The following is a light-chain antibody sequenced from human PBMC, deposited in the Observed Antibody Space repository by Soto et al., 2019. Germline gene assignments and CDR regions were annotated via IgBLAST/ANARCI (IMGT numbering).Light chain of an antibody. CDR2: GAS. J-gene: IGKJ1*01. CDR1: QSISDT. CDR3: QQYNNWPWT. Sequence: DIVVTQSPVTLSVSPGESATLSCRASQSISDTLAWYQQKPGQAPRLLIYGASKRATGFPARFSGSGSGTDFTLTISSLQSEDFAVYYCQQYNNWPWTFGQGTKVDIK. V-gene: IGKV3-15*01.